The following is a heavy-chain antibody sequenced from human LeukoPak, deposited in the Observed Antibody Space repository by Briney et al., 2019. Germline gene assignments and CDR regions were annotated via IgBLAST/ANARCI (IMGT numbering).Heavy chain of an antibody. J-gene: IGHJ4*02. Sequence: PGGTLRLSCAASGFTFSSYGMSWVRQAPGKGLEWVSAISGSGGSTYYADSVKGRFTISRDNSKNTLYLQMNSLRAEDTAVYYCAKGGEIYYYDSSGYPFDYWGQGTLVTVSS. CDR1: GFTFSSYG. CDR3: AKGGEIYYYDSSGYPFDY. V-gene: IGHV3-23*01. D-gene: IGHD3-22*01. CDR2: ISGSGGST.